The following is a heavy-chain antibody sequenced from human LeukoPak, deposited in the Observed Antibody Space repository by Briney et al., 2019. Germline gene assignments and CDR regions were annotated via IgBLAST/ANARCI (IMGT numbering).Heavy chain of an antibody. V-gene: IGHV3-7*05. CDR1: GFTVSSYW. CDR3: GMAMDV. Sequence: PGGSLRLSCAASGFTVSSYWMNWVRQAPGKGLEWVANIKQDGSEKYYVDSVKGRFTISRDNAKNPLYLQMSSLRAEDTAVYYCGMAMDVWGRGTTVTVSS. CDR2: IKQDGSEK. D-gene: IGHD5-24*01. J-gene: IGHJ6*02.